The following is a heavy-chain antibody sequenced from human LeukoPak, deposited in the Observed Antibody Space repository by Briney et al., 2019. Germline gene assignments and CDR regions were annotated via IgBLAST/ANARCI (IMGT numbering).Heavy chain of an antibody. Sequence: PSQTLSLTCTVSGGSISSGGYYWSWIRQHPGKGLEWIGYIYYSGSTYYNPSLKSRVTISVDTSKNQFSLKLSSVTAADTAVYYCARTVVVAATPYHSDYWGQGTLVTVSS. J-gene: IGHJ4*02. V-gene: IGHV4-31*03. CDR2: IYYSGST. CDR3: ARTVVVAATPYHSDY. CDR1: GGSISSGGYY. D-gene: IGHD2-15*01.